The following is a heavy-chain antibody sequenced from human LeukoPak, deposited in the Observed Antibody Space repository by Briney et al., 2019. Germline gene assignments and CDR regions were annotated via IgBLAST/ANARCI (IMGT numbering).Heavy chain of an antibody. D-gene: IGHD3-22*01. CDR1: GFTFSSSW. Sequence: GGSLRLSCAVSGFTFSSSWMHWVRQAPGKGLVWVSHIKTDGSTTAYADSVKGRFTISRDNAKNTLYLQMNSLRAEDTGVYYCARDTYYYDSIDYWGQGTLVTVSS. J-gene: IGHJ4*02. V-gene: IGHV3-74*01. CDR2: IKTDGSTT. CDR3: ARDTYYYDSIDY.